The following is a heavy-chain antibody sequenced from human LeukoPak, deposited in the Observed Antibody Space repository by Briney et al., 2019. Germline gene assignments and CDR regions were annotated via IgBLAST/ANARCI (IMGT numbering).Heavy chain of an antibody. CDR2: IYSGGST. D-gene: IGHD3-9*01. CDR1: GFTVSSNY. V-gene: IGHV3-66*01. CDR3: ARGSDILTGYYVH. J-gene: IGHJ4*02. Sequence: PGGSLRLSCAASGFTVSSNYMSWVRQAPGKGLEWVSVIYSGGSTYYADSVKGRFTISRDNSKNTLYLQMNSLRAEDTAVYYCARGSDILTGYYVHWGQGTLVTVSS.